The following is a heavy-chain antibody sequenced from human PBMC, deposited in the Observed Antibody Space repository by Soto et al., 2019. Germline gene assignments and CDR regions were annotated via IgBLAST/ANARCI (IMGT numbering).Heavy chain of an antibody. V-gene: IGHV1-3*04. D-gene: IGHD6-19*01. Sequence: QVQLVQSGAEVKKPGASVKVSCKASGYSFTTFDLHWVRQAPGQRLEWMGWIDTASGKSKYSEIFQGRVTITGDTSATTSDMELISLRFEDTDVYYCAMSRGWWYFDYWGQGTLITVSS. J-gene: IGHJ4*02. CDR3: AMSRGWWYFDY. CDR1: GYSFTTFD. CDR2: IDTASGKS.